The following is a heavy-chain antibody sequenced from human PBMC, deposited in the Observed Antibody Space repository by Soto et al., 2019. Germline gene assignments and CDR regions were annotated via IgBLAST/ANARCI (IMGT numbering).Heavy chain of an antibody. J-gene: IGHJ4*02. D-gene: IGHD2-2*01. Sequence: GGSLSLSCAASGFTFSSYWMSWVRQAPGKGLEWVANIKQDGSEKYYVDSVKGRFTISRDNAKNSLYLQMNSLRAEDTAVYYCARDGYQLLSAFDYWGQGTLVTVSS. CDR3: ARDGYQLLSAFDY. CDR1: GFTFSSYW. V-gene: IGHV3-7*01. CDR2: IKQDGSEK.